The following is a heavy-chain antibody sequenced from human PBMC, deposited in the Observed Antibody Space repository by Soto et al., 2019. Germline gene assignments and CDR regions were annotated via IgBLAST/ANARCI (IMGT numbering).Heavy chain of an antibody. CDR2: IIPILGIA. CDR3: ARHYYGSGSYYFDY. D-gene: IGHD3-10*01. V-gene: IGHV1-69*02. Sequence: QVQLVQSGAEVKKPGSSVKVSCKASGGTFSSYTISWVRQAPGQGLEWMGRIIPILGIANYAQKFQGRVTITADKSPSTAYKELSSLRSEDTAVYYCARHYYGSGSYYFDYWGQGTLVTVSS. J-gene: IGHJ4*02. CDR1: GGTFSSYT.